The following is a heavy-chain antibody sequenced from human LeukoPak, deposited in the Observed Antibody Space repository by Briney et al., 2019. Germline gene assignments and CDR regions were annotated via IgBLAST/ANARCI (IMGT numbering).Heavy chain of an antibody. V-gene: IGHV4-34*01. D-gene: IGHD2-15*01. Sequence: SETLSLTCAVYGESLNSYYWSWVRQPPGEGLEWIGEIYESGTIKYNPSLKSRATISMVPSKQQFSLSLNSVTAADTAVYYCARGAWATRLGSWGLGTPVIVSS. CDR2: IYESGTI. J-gene: IGHJ4*02. CDR3: ARGAWATRLGS. CDR1: GESLNSYY.